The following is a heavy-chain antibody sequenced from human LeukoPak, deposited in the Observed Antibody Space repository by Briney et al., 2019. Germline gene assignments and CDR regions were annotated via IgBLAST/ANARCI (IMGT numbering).Heavy chain of an antibody. V-gene: IGHV3-23*01. Sequence: GGSLRLSCACSGFTFGSYAMSWVRQAPGQGLEWVSVISDSGDYTSYADSVRGRFTISRDNSRNTLYLQMISLRHEDTAVYYCAKDTSIGKYCTNGVCSPFDYWGQGTLVTVSS. CDR2: ISDSGDYT. J-gene: IGHJ4*02. CDR1: GFTFGSYA. D-gene: IGHD2-8*01. CDR3: AKDTSIGKYCTNGVCSPFDY.